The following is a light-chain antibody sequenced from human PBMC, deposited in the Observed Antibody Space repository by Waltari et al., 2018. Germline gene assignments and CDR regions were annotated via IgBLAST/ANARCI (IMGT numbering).Light chain of an antibody. CDR2: KDT. V-gene: IGLV3-25*03. CDR3: QTTDSSGIYS. Sequence: SYALTQPPSVSVSPGQTATITCSGDALPKHYVYWYQQRPGRAPVLVIYKDTERPSGIPERFSGSSSGTTVSLTLSGVQAEDEADYYCQTTDSSGIYSFGGGTKLTVL. CDR1: ALPKHY. J-gene: IGLJ2*01.